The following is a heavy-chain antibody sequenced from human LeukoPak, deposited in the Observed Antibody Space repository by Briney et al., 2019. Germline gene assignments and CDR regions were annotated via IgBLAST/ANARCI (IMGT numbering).Heavy chain of an antibody. CDR1: GGSFSGYY. Sequence: NPSETLSLTCAVYGGSFSGYYWSWIRQPPGKGLEWIGEINHSGSTNYNPSLKSRVTISVDTSKNQFSLKLSSVTAADTAVYYCARVLFDHGGNSEYFQHWGQGTLVTVPS. V-gene: IGHV4-34*01. CDR2: INHSGST. D-gene: IGHD4-23*01. CDR3: ARVLFDHGGNSEYFQH. J-gene: IGHJ1*01.